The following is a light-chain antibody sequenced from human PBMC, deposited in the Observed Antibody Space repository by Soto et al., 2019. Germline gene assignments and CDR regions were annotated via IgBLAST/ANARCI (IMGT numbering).Light chain of an antibody. CDR2: SNN. J-gene: IGLJ1*01. CDR1: SSNIGSKT. V-gene: IGLV1-44*01. Sequence: QSVLTQPPSASGTPGQRVTISCSGSSSNIGSKTVNWYQQLPGTAPKLLIYSNNQRPSGVPGRFSGAKSGTSDSLAISGLQSEDEADYYCAAWDDSLNGPIFGTGSKVTVL. CDR3: AAWDDSLNGPI.